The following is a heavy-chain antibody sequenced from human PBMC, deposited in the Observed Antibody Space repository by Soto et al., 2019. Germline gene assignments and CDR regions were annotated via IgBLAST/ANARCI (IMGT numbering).Heavy chain of an antibody. CDR1: GFTFSVDS. J-gene: IGHJ4*02. CDR3: ARSVEGHFDY. Sequence: EVQLVESGGDLVQRGGSLRLSCVASGFTFSVDSMNWVRQAPGKGLECFSYITSDTKTIKYADSVKGRFTISRDNAKNSVYLQMNSLSDEDTAVYYCARSVEGHFDYWGQGTVVTVSS. D-gene: IGHD6-19*01. V-gene: IGHV3-48*02. CDR2: ITSDTKTI.